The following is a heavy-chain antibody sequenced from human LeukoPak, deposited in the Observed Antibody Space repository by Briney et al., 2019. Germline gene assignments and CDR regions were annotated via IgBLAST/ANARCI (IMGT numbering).Heavy chain of an antibody. V-gene: IGHV3-23*01. CDR2: ISDSGGRT. D-gene: IGHD3-22*01. CDR3: AKRGVVIRVILVGFHKEAYYFDS. Sequence: GGSLRLSCAVSGITLSNYGMSWVREAPGKGLEGVAGISDSGGRTNYADSVKGRFTISRDNPKNTLYLQMNSLRAEDTAVYFCAKRGVVIRVILVGFHKEAYYFDSWGQGALVTVSS. J-gene: IGHJ4*02. CDR1: GITLSNYG.